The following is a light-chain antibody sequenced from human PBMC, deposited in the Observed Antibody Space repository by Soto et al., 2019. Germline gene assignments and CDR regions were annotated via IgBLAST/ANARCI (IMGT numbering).Light chain of an antibody. CDR2: EVT. V-gene: IGLV2-8*01. J-gene: IGLJ3*02. CDR1: SVDINY. Sequence: QSALTQPPSASGSRGQSVTISCTGTSVDINYVSWVQQHPGKAPTLIICEVTKRPSGVPDRFSGSTSGNTASLTVSGLQDDDEADYSCSSYAGRDIWGFGGGTKLTVL. CDR3: SSYAGRDIWG.